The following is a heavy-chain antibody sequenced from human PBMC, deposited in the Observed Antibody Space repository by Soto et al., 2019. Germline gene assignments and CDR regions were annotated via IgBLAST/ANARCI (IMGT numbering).Heavy chain of an antibody. Sequence: VPLLESGGDLVQPGGSLRLACAASGFAFGIYAMSWVRQAPGKGLDWVSTIIGNGKTTYYADSLKGPFTISRDNSRNDLFLEKNRLRVEDTAVYYCAKDFVPDSIVDFEYWGQGTLVSVSS. V-gene: IGHV3-23*01. J-gene: IGHJ4*02. CDR1: GFAFGIYA. CDR2: IIGNGKTT. D-gene: IGHD1-26*01. CDR3: AKDFVPDSIVDFEY.